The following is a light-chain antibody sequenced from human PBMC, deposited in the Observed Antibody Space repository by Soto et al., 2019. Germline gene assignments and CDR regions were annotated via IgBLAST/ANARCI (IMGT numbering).Light chain of an antibody. CDR1: QSVSSY. V-gene: IGKV3-11*01. CDR2: DAS. J-gene: IGKJ4*01. Sequence: EIVLTQSPAPLSLSPGQRATLSCRASQSVSSYLAWYQQKPGQSPRLLIYDASSRATGIPARFSGSGSGTDFTLTISSLEPEDFAVYYCQQRSGWPRTFGGGTKVEIK. CDR3: QQRSGWPRT.